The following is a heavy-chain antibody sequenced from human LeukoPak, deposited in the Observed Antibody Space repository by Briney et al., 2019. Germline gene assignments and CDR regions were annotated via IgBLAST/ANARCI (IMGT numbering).Heavy chain of an antibody. CDR2: ISGSGGST. CDR3: AKVRSPYSSGYLYYFDY. CDR1: GFTFSSYA. V-gene: IGHV3-23*01. J-gene: IGHJ4*02. D-gene: IGHD3-22*01. Sequence: GGSLRLSCAASGFTFSSYAMSCVRQTPGKGLEWVSAISGSGGSTYYADSVKGRFTISRDNSKNTLYLQMNSLRAEDTAVYYCAKVRSPYSSGYLYYFDYWGQGTLVTVSS.